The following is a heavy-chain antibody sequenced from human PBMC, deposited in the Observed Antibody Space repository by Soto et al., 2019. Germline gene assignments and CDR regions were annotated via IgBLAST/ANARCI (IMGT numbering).Heavy chain of an antibody. CDR2: INPKSGGT. J-gene: IGHJ6*02. CDR3: ARGDSTDCSNGACSFFYNHDMDV. D-gene: IGHD2-8*01. CDR1: GYSFTDYH. Sequence: ASVKVSCKASGYSFTDYHIHWVRQAPGQGLEWLGRINPKSGGTTTAQKFQGWVTMTTDTSISTASMELTRLTSDDTAIYYCARGDSTDCSNGACSFFYNHDMDVWGQGTTVTVSS. V-gene: IGHV1-2*04.